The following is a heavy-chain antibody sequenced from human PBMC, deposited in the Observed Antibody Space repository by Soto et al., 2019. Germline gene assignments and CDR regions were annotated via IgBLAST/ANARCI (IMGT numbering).Heavy chain of an antibody. Sequence: PGGSLRLSCAASGFTFSSYWMSWVRQAPGKGLEWVANIKQDGSEKYYVDSVKGRFTISRDNAKNSLYLQMNSLRAEDTAVYYCARDLASPNYYGSGSYYPTYYFDYWGQGTLVTVSS. CDR1: GFTFSSYW. CDR2: IKQDGSEK. D-gene: IGHD3-10*01. CDR3: ARDLASPNYYGSGSYYPTYYFDY. J-gene: IGHJ4*02. V-gene: IGHV3-7*01.